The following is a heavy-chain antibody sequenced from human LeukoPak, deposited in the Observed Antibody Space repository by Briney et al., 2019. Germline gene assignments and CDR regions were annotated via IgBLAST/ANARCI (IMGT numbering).Heavy chain of an antibody. Sequence: PGGSLRFSCAASGFTFSSYARRWVRQAPGKGLEWVAVISYDGSNKYYADSVKGRFTISRDNSKNTLYLQMNSLRAEDTAVYYCARAQTYDLSYWGQGTLVTVSS. CDR1: GFTFSSYA. V-gene: IGHV3-30-3*01. CDR3: ARAQTYDLSY. D-gene: IGHD3-3*01. CDR2: ISYDGSNK. J-gene: IGHJ4*02.